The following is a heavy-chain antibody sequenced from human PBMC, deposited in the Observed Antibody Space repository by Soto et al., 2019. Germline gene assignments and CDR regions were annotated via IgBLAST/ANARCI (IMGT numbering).Heavy chain of an antibody. CDR2: ISSSGDII. Sequence: QVQLVESGGGLVKPGGSLRLSCAASGFTFSDHYMSWIRQAPGKGLEWVSYISSSGDIIYYADSVKGRFTISRDNAKNSLYLQMNSLRAEDTAVYYCARDLGYYDSSRYFDYWGQGTLVTVSS. V-gene: IGHV3-11*01. CDR1: GFTFSDHY. J-gene: IGHJ4*02. CDR3: ARDLGYYDSSRYFDY. D-gene: IGHD3-22*01.